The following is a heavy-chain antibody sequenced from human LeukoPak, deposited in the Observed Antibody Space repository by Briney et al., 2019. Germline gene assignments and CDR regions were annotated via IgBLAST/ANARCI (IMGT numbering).Heavy chain of an antibody. CDR2: INHSGST. D-gene: IGHD1-1*01. CDR3: ARLTRRSGNYFDY. Sequence: SETLSLTCAVYGGSFSGYYWSWIRQPPGKGLEWIGEINHSGSTNYNPSLKSRVTISVDTSKNQFSLKLSSVTAADTAVYYCARLTRRSGNYFDYWGQGTLVTVSS. V-gene: IGHV4-34*01. CDR1: GGSFSGYY. J-gene: IGHJ4*02.